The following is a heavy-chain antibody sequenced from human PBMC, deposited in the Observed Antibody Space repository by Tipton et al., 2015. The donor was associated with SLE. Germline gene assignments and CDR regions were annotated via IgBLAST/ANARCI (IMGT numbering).Heavy chain of an antibody. CDR2: INHSGST. CDR1: GGSFSGYY. J-gene: IGHJ3*02. CDR3: ASHREGAFDI. Sequence: TLSLTCAVYGGSFSGYYWSWIRQPPGKGLEWIGEINHSGSTYYNPSLKSRVTISVDTSKNHFSLKLSSVTAADTAMYYCASHREGAFDIWGQGTMVTVSS. V-gene: IGHV4-34*01.